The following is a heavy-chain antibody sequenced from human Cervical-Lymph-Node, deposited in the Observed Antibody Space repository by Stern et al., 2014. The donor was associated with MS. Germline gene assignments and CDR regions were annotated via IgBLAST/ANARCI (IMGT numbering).Heavy chain of an antibody. J-gene: IGHJ4*02. V-gene: IGHV3-7*01. Sequence: EVQLEESGGGLVQPGGSLRLSCVASGFSFGTSWMSWVRQPPGRGLEWVANIRQDGYDKFYVDSVKGRFTISRDNARNSLYLQMNSLTVADTAVYYCARDRRAFLDYWDQGTHVAVSS. CDR1: GFSFGTSW. D-gene: IGHD2/OR15-2a*01. CDR3: ARDRRAFLDY. CDR2: IRQDGYDK.